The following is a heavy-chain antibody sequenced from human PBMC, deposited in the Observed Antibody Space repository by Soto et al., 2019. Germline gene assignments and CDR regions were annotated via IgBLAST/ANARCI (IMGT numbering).Heavy chain of an antibody. CDR2: ISGSGGTT. D-gene: IGHD2-21*02. V-gene: IGHV3-23*01. Sequence: EVQLLESGGGLVQPGGSLRLSCTASGFTFSGYVMSWVRQAPGKGLEWISIISGSGGTTHYADSVKGRFTISRDNSNNTIYLQLHSLTAADTAVYYCARNGCGGDCYSSVAGNWFDPWGQGTLVTVSS. J-gene: IGHJ5*02. CDR3: ARNGCGGDCYSSVAGNWFDP. CDR1: GFTFSGYV.